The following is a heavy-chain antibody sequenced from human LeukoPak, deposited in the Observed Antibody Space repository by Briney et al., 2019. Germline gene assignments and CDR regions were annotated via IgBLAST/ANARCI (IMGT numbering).Heavy chain of an antibody. CDR3: ARDDNLDILTGLFQGALDI. J-gene: IGHJ3*02. CDR2: IIPIFGTA. CDR1: GGTFSSYA. Sequence: ASVKVSCKASGGTFSSYAISWVRQAPGQGLEWMGRIIPIFGTANYAQKFQGRVTITTDESTSTAYMELSSLRSEDTAVYYCARDDNLDILTGLFQGALDIWGQGTMVTVSS. D-gene: IGHD3-9*01. V-gene: IGHV1-69*05.